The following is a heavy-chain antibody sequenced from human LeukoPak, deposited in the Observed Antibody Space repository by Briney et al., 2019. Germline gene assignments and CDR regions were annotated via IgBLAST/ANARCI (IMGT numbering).Heavy chain of an antibody. V-gene: IGHV1-2*02. CDR2: INPNSGGT. J-gene: IGHJ4*02. D-gene: IGHD3-10*01. CDR3: ARVSNYYGSGSYPYFDY. Sequence: PVASVKVSCKASGYTFTGYYMHWVRQAPGQGLEWMGWINPNSGGTNYAQKFQGRVTMTRDTSISTAYMELSRLRSDDTAVYYCARVSNYYGSGSYPYFDYWGQGTLVTVS. CDR1: GYTFTGYY.